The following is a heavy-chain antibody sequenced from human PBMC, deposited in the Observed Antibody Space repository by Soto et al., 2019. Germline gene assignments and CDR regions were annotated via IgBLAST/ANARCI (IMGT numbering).Heavy chain of an antibody. Sequence: EVQLLESGGGLVQPGGSLRLSCAASGFTFSSYAMSWVRQVPGKGLEWVSAISGTGANTYYADSVKGRFTISRDNSKNTLYLQMNSLTADDAAVYYCATLRFCTSSSCYGREGGYWGQGTLVTVSS. CDR2: ISGTGANT. CDR1: GFTFSSYA. J-gene: IGHJ4*02. V-gene: IGHV3-23*01. CDR3: ATLRFCTSSSCYGREGGY. D-gene: IGHD2-2*01.